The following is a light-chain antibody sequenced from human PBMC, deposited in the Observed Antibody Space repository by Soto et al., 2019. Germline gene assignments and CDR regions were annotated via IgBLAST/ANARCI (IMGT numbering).Light chain of an antibody. Sequence: EIVLTQSPATLSSFPGDRVTLSCRASQYINTRLAWYQHRPGQAPRLLIYQTSIRAAGIPARFSGSGSGTDFTLTSSSLQFEDFAVYYCQQYNNWPRTFGQGTKVDIK. CDR1: QYINTR. CDR2: QTS. CDR3: QQYNNWPRT. J-gene: IGKJ1*01. V-gene: IGKV3D-15*01.